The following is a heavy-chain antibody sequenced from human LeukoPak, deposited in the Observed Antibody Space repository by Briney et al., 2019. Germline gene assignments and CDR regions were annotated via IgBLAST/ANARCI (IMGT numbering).Heavy chain of an antibody. Sequence: GESLKISCEASGYSFTTYWITWVRQMPGKGLEWMAIIYSGDSDTRYSPSFQGQVTISVDKSISTAYPQWSSLKASDTAIYYCAIHSYGYRHWGQGTLVTVSS. CDR2: IYSGDSDT. CDR3: AIHSYGYRH. D-gene: IGHD5-18*01. J-gene: IGHJ4*02. V-gene: IGHV5-51*01. CDR1: GYSFTTYW.